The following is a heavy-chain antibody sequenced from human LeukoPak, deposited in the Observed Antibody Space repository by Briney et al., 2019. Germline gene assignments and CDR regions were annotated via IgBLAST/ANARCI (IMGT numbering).Heavy chain of an antibody. J-gene: IGHJ4*02. CDR2: INPSGGNT. CDR3: ARDAIAAAGSFDY. D-gene: IGHD6-13*01. CDR1: GYTFTSYY. Sequence: ASVKVSCKASGYTFTSYYMHWVRQAPGQGLEWMGLINPSGGNTRYAQKFQGRVTMTRDTSTTTVYMELSSLRSEDTAVYCCARDAIAAAGSFDYWGQGTLVIVSS. V-gene: IGHV1-46*01.